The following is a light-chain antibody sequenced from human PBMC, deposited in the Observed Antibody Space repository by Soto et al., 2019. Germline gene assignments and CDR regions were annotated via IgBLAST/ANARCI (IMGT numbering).Light chain of an antibody. Sequence: QSVLTQPASVSGSPGQSITISCTGSSSDVGGNKYVSWYQQYPGKAPKLMICDVSNRPSGVSNRFSGSKSGNTASLTISGLQAEDEADYYCSASTGTTYVFGTGTKVTVL. CDR3: SASTGTTYV. CDR1: SSDVGGNKY. CDR2: DVS. J-gene: IGLJ1*01. V-gene: IGLV2-14*01.